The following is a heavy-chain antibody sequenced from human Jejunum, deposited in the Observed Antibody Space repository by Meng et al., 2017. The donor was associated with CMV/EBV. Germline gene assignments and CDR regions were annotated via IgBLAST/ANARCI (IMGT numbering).Heavy chain of an antibody. D-gene: IGHD2-8*01. CDR3: ARGWADIRLSGVMDL. J-gene: IGHJ6*02. CDR2: LSYSGNT. Sequence: SVITDYYYWSWIRQPPGKGLEWVAYLSYSGNTNANPSLKSRVSISADAAKNLFSLRLTSVTTADTAVYYCARGWADIRLSGVMDLWGQGTTVTVSS. CDR1: SVITDYYY. V-gene: IGHV4-61*01.